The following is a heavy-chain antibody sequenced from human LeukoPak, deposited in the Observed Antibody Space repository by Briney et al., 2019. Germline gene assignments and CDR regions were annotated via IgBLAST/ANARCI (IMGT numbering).Heavy chain of an antibody. D-gene: IGHD1-26*01. CDR1: GYTFTGPY. J-gene: IGHJ4*02. CDR3: ARDVFGGSYFDY. Sequence: SVKVSCKASGYTFTGPYIHWMRQAPGQGLEWMGGIIPIFVTANYAQKFQGRVTITADESTSTAYMELSSLRSEDTAVYYCARDVFGGSYFDYWGQGTLVTVSS. CDR2: IIPIFVTA. V-gene: IGHV1-69*13.